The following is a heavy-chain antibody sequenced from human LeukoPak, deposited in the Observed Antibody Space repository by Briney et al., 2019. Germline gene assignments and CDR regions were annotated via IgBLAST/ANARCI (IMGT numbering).Heavy chain of an antibody. D-gene: IGHD5-24*01. Sequence: ASVKVSCKASGYTFTGYGISWVRQAPGQGLEWMGWISAYNGNTNYAQKLQGRVTMTTDTSTSTAYMELRSLRSDDTAVYYCARFERRDGYNYGDYWGQGTLVTVSS. CDR1: GYTFTGYG. CDR2: ISAYNGNT. J-gene: IGHJ4*02. CDR3: ARFERRDGYNYGDY. V-gene: IGHV1-18*01.